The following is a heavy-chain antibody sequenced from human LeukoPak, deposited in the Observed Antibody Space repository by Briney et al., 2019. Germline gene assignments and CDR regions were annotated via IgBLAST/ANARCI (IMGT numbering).Heavy chain of an antibody. CDR3: ARHTHYGSGSFDY. J-gene: IGHJ4*02. Sequence: SETLSLTCTVSGGSISGNAWSWIRQTPEKGLEWIGYVYKSGSTKYNPSLKGRVTISPDTSKNQFSLKLRSVTAADTAVYYCARHTHYGSGSFDYWGQGTLVTVSS. CDR2: VYKSGST. D-gene: IGHD3-10*01. CDR1: GGSISGNA. V-gene: IGHV4-59*08.